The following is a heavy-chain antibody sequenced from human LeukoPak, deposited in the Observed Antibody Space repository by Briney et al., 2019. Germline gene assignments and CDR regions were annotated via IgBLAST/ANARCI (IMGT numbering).Heavy chain of an antibody. J-gene: IGHJ4*02. CDR2: IYSGGST. CDR3: ARSSHTSDY. Sequence: SGGYLRLYCAASGFTVSSNYMSWVRQAPGHGLEWVSVIYSGGSTYYADSVKGRFTISRDNSKNTLYLQMNSLRAEDPAVYYCARSSHTSDYWGQGTLVTVSS. V-gene: IGHV3-53*01. D-gene: IGHD3-3*01. CDR1: GFTVSSNY.